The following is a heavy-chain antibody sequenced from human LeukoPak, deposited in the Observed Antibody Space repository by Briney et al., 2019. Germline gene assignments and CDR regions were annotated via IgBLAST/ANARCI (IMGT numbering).Heavy chain of an antibody. Sequence: ASVKVSCKADGYTFSTYAMNWVRQAPGQGLEWMGWINTNTGNPTYAQGFTGRFVFSLDTSVSTAYLQISSLKAEDTAVYYCARTVAGIWDNWFDPWGQGTLVTVSS. CDR3: ARTVAGIWDNWFDP. V-gene: IGHV7-4-1*02. D-gene: IGHD6-19*01. CDR2: INTNTGNP. J-gene: IGHJ5*02. CDR1: GYTFSTYA.